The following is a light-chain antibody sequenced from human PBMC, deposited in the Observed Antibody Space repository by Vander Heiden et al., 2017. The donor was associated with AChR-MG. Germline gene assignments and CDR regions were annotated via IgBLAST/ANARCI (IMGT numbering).Light chain of an antibody. Sequence: EIVLTQSPTTLPLSPGERATLSCTASRAIGTALAWYQPKPGQAPRLLIFDAFMRAAGIPSRFSGSGSGTDFTLTISRLEPADFAVYYCQQRSDWPLTFGHGTKL. V-gene: IGKV3-11*01. J-gene: IGKJ3*01. CDR2: DAF. CDR3: QQRSDWPLT. CDR1: RAIGTA.